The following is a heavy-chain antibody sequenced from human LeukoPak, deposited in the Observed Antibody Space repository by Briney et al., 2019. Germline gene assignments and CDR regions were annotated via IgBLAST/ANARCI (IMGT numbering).Heavy chain of an antibody. CDR3: AANPLPYYYDSSGYLY. V-gene: IGHV4-59*01. D-gene: IGHD3-22*01. CDR1: GGSISSYY. Sequence: SETLSLTCTVSGGSISSYYWSWIRQPPGKGLEWIGYIYYSGSTNYNPSLKSRVTISVDTSKNQFFLKLSSVTAADTAVYYCAANPLPYYYDSSGYLYWGQGTLVTVSS. J-gene: IGHJ4*02. CDR2: IYYSGST.